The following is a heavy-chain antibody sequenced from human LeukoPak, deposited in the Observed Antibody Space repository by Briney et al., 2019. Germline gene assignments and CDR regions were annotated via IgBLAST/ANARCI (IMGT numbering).Heavy chain of an antibody. V-gene: IGHV4-4*02. CDR3: ALGFHDVWEL. CDR1: SGSIASTTW. D-gene: IGHD1-26*01. CDR2: TNHSGNT. J-gene: IGHJ1*01. Sequence: SGTLSLTCAVSSGSIASTTWWSWVRPPPGKGLEWIGETNHSGNTYYSPSLKSRVTISVDTSDNQFSLTLTSVTAADTAVYYCALGFHDVWELWGQGTLVTVSS.